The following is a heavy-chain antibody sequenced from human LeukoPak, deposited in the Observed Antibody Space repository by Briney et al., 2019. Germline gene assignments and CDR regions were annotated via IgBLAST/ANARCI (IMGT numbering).Heavy chain of an antibody. D-gene: IGHD2-2*01. J-gene: IGHJ4*02. Sequence: GGSLRLSCAASGFTFSSYAMHWVRQAPGKGLEWVSAISGSGGSTYYADSVKGRFTISRDNSKNTLYLQMNSLRAEDTAVYYCAKDLEGGVVVPADFFDYWGQGTLVTVSS. CDR3: AKDLEGGVVVPADFFDY. V-gene: IGHV3-23*01. CDR2: ISGSGGST. CDR1: GFTFSSYA.